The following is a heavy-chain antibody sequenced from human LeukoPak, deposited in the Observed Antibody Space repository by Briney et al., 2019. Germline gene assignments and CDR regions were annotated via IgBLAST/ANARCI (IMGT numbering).Heavy chain of an antibody. CDR1: GFNFTAFW. D-gene: IGHD6-13*01. V-gene: IGHV3-7*01. CDR3: AREPGQQLGHFHYFGMDV. Sequence: GGSLRLSCAASGFNFTAFWMSWVRQTPEKGLEFVANINRDSSVKNYVDSVKGRFTISRDNSKNTLYLQMSSLRVDDTGLYYCAREPGQQLGHFHYFGMDVWGQGTTVSVSS. J-gene: IGHJ6*02. CDR2: INRDSSVK.